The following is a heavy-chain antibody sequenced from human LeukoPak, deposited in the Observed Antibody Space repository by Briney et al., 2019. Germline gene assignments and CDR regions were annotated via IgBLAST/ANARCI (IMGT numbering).Heavy chain of an antibody. CDR2: ISAYNGNT. CDR1: GYTFTSYG. CDR3: ARGGRYCSGGSCRPFDY. V-gene: IGHV1-18*01. D-gene: IGHD2-15*01. J-gene: IGHJ4*02. Sequence: ASVKVSCKASGYTFTSYGISWVRQAPGQGLEWMGWISAYNGNTNYAQKLQGRVTMTTDTSTSTAYMELRSLRSDDTAVYYCARGGRYCSGGSCRPFDYWGQGTLVTVSS.